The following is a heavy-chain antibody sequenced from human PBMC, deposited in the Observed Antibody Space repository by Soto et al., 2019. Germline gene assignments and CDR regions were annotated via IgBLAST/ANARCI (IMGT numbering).Heavy chain of an antibody. J-gene: IGHJ6*02. V-gene: IGHV1-8*01. CDR1: GYTFTSYD. CDR3: ERERSDGMDV. CDR2: MNPNSGNT. D-gene: IGHD3-16*01. Sequence: QVQLVQSGAEVKKPGASVKVSCKASGYTFTSYDINWVRQATGQGLEWMGWMNPNSGNTVYAQKFQGRLTMTRNTSVSRAYMKLSSLRSEDTAVYYCERERSDGMDVWGQVTTVTV.